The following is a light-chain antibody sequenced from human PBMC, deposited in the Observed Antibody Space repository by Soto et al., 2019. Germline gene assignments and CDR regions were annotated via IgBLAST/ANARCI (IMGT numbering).Light chain of an antibody. CDR3: QQRSDWPWT. Sequence: EIVLTQSPGTLSLSPGGRATLSCRASQSVSSYLAWYQQKPGQAPRLLMYEASNRATGIPARFSGGGSGTDFILTISSLEPEDFAVYYCQQRSDWPWTFGQGTKVDIK. J-gene: IGKJ1*01. CDR1: QSVSSY. CDR2: EAS. V-gene: IGKV3-11*01.